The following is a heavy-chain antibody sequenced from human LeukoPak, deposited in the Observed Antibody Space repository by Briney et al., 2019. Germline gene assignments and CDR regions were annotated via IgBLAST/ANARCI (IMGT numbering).Heavy chain of an antibody. CDR2: ISHDGNTG. D-gene: IGHD3-16*01. J-gene: IGHJ4*02. Sequence: GGSLRLSCAASKFMFSAYNMHWVRQVPGKELEWLAIISHDGNTGHYADSVKGRFTISRDNSKDTVDLQMNSLRADDTAVYYCARDFNWAFDYWGQGTLVTVSS. CDR1: KFMFSAYN. V-gene: IGHV3-30-3*01. CDR3: ARDFNWAFDY.